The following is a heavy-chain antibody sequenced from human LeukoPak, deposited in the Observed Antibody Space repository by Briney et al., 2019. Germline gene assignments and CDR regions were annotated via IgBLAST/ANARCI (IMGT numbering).Heavy chain of an antibody. D-gene: IGHD1-14*01. V-gene: IGHV1-8*01. CDR1: GCPFTTWE. Sequence: GASVKVSCKTSGCPFTTWEINWVRQAAGQGLERMGWVHPNGGNTAYAQKFQGRVTMTRDTSISTAYMELSGLTSDDTAVYFCARGPRNDPWGQGTLVTVSS. CDR2: VHPNGGNT. CDR3: ARGPRNDP. J-gene: IGHJ5*02.